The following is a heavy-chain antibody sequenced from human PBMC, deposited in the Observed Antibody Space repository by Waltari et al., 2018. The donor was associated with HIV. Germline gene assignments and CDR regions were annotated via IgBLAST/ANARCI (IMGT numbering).Heavy chain of an antibody. CDR1: GFTFSSYS. Sequence: EVQLVESGGGLVQPGGSLRLSCAASGFTFSSYSMNWVRQAPGKGLEWVSYISSSSSTIYYADSVKGRFTISRDNAKNSLYLQMNSLRAEDTAVYYCARDRVRAAAGTSHYYGMDVWGQGTTVTVSS. CDR2: ISSSSSTI. V-gene: IGHV3-48*01. J-gene: IGHJ6*02. D-gene: IGHD6-13*01. CDR3: ARDRVRAAAGTSHYYGMDV.